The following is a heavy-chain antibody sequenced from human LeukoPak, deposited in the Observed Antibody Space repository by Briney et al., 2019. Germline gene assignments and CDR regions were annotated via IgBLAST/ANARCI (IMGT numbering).Heavy chain of an antibody. J-gene: IGHJ5*02. V-gene: IGHV4-39*07. CDR1: GGSISTSNYY. CDR2: IYYSGST. Sequence: SETLSLTCTVSGGSISTSNYYWGWIRQPPGKGLEWIGSIYYSGSTYYNPSLKSRVTISVDTSKNQFSLKLSSVTAADTAVYYCASEFQLLYNWFDPWGQGTLVTVSS. D-gene: IGHD2-2*01. CDR3: ASEFQLLYNWFDP.